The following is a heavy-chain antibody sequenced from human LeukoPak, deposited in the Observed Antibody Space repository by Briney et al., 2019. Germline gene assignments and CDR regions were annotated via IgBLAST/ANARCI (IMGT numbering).Heavy chain of an antibody. D-gene: IGHD3-10*01. CDR3: ASPTLWFGELPRDY. CDR2: IYHSGST. V-gene: IGHV4-38-2*02. CDR1: GYSISSGYY. J-gene: IGHJ4*01. Sequence: SETLSLTCTVSGYSISSGYYWGWIRQPPGKGLEWIGSIYHSGSTYYNPSLKSRVTISVDTSKNQFSLKLSSVTAADTAVYYCASPTLWFGELPRDYWGQGTLVTVSS.